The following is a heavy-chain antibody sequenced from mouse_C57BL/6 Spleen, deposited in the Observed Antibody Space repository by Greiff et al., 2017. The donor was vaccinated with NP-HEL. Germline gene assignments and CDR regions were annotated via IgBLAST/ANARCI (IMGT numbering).Heavy chain of an antibody. CDR3: ARASGTGYFDV. D-gene: IGHD4-1*01. Sequence: EVKLQQSGPGLVKPSQSLSLTCSVTGYSITSGYYWNWIRQFPGNKLEWMGYISYDGSNNYNPSLKNRISITRDTSKNQFFLKLNSVTTEDTATYYCARASGTGYFDVWGTGTTVTVSS. CDR2: ISYDGSN. J-gene: IGHJ1*03. CDR1: GYSITSGYY. V-gene: IGHV3-6*01.